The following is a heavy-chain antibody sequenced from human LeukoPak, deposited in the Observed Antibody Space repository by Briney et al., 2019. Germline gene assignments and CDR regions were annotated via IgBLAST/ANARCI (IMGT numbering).Heavy chain of an antibody. Sequence: GESLRISCKGSGYSFTSYWITWVRQMPGKGLEWMGRIDPSESYTNYSPSFQGHVTISADKSITTAYLQWSSLKASDTGMYYCARLEGGVIVDYWGQGTLVTVSS. D-gene: IGHD3-16*02. CDR2: IDPSESYT. CDR1: GYSFTSYW. J-gene: IGHJ4*02. CDR3: ARLEGGVIVDY. V-gene: IGHV5-10-1*01.